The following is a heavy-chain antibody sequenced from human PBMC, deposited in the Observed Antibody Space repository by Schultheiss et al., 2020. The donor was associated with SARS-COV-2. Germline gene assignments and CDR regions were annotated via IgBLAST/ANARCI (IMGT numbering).Heavy chain of an antibody. CDR1: GGSISSYY. Sequence: SQTLSLTCTVSGGSISSYYWSWIRQPPGKGLEWIGYIYYSGSTNYNPSLKSRVTISVDTSKNQFSLKLSSVTAADTAVYYCTTTKLPAGELNYGDLLTPLYYYYGMDVWGQGTTVTAP. CDR3: TTTKLPAGELNYGDLLTPLYYYYGMDV. J-gene: IGHJ6*02. CDR2: IYYSGST. D-gene: IGHD4-17*01. V-gene: IGHV4-59*01.